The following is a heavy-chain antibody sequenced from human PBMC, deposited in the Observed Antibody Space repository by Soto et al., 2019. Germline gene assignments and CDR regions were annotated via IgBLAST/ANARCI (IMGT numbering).Heavy chain of an antibody. J-gene: IGHJ6*02. CDR2: IIPIFGTA. Sequence: GQGLEWMGGIIPIFGTANYAQKFQGRVTMTADESTSTAYMELSSLRSEDTAVYYCAICCKSRTPYEYAGLSLRAQGTTVPVSS. CDR3: AICCKSRTPYEYAGLSL. V-gene: IGHV1-69*01. D-gene: IGHD5-12*01.